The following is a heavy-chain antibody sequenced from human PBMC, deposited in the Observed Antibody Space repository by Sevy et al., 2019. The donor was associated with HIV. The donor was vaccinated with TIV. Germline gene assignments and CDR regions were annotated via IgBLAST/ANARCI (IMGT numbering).Heavy chain of an antibody. D-gene: IGHD5-12*01. CDR1: GFTFSSYA. V-gene: IGHV3-23*01. CDR2: ISGSGGST. CDR3: ANRLGRWLQLGDS. Sequence: GGSLRLSCAASGFTFSSYAMSWVRQAPGKGLEWVSAISGSGGSTYYADSVKGRFTISRDNSKNTLYLQMNSLRAEDTAVYYCANRLGRWLQLGDSWCQGTLVTVSS. J-gene: IGHJ4*02.